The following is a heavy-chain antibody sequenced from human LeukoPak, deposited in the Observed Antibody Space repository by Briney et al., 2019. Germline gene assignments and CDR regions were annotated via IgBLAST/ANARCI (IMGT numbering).Heavy chain of an antibody. CDR3: ARDAASGMVRGVPTY. CDR1: GLTFSSYW. V-gene: IGHV3-74*01. J-gene: IGHJ4*02. Sequence: SGGSLRLSCAASGLTFSSYWMHWVRQAPGKGLVWVSRINSDGSSTSYADSVKGRFTISRDNAKNTLYLQMNSLRAEDTAVYYCARDAASGMVRGVPTYWGQGTLVTVSS. CDR2: INSDGSST. D-gene: IGHD3-10*01.